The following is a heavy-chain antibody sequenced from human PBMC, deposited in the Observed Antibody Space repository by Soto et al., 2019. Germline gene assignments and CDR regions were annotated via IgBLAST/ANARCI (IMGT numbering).Heavy chain of an antibody. J-gene: IGHJ4*02. CDR3: AKIDGYFDY. D-gene: IGHD3-22*01. Sequence: GGSLRLSCAGSGFTFINTGMSWVRQAPGQGLEWVSAITGNGDTTYYADSVKGRFTISRDNSKSTLYLQMTSLRAEDTAVYYCAKIDGYFDYWGQGTLVTVSS. V-gene: IGHV3-23*01. CDR2: ITGNGDTT. CDR1: GFTFINTG.